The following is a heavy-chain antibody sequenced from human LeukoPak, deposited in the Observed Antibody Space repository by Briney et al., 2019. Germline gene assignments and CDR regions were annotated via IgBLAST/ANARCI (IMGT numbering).Heavy chain of an antibody. D-gene: IGHD6-19*01. CDR3: ARDAGSGWSSFDY. Sequence: SETLSLTCTVSGGSMSSYYWSWIRQPPGKGLEWIGHIYYSGSTNYNPSLKSRATISVDTSKNQFSLKLNSVTPEDTAVYYCARDAGSGWSSFDYWGQGTLVTVSS. V-gene: IGHV4-59*12. CDR2: IYYSGST. CDR1: GGSMSSYY. J-gene: IGHJ4*02.